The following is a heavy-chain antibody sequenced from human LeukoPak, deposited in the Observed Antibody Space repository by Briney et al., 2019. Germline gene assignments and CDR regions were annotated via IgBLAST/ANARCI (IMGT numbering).Heavy chain of an antibody. CDR3: ARVGDYGDYERLDY. CDR1: GGTFSSYA. J-gene: IGHJ4*02. Sequence: SVKVSFKASGGTFSSYAISWVRQAPGQGLEWMGRIIPILGIANYAQKFQGRVTITADKSTSTAYMELSSLRSEDTAVYYCARVGDYGDYERLDYWGQGTLVTVSS. CDR2: IIPILGIA. V-gene: IGHV1-69*04. D-gene: IGHD4-17*01.